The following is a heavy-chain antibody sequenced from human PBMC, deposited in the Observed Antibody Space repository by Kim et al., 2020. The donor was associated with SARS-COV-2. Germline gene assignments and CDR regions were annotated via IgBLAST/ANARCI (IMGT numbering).Heavy chain of an antibody. CDR2: IIPIFGIA. Sequence: SVKVSCKASGGTFSSYAISWVRQAPGQGLEWMGRIIPIFGIANYAQKFQGRVTITADKSTSTAYMELSSLRSEDTAVYYCASEYCSGGSCSYYFDYWGQGTLVTVSS. CDR1: GGTFSSYA. D-gene: IGHD2-15*01. V-gene: IGHV1-69*04. J-gene: IGHJ4*02. CDR3: ASEYCSGGSCSYYFDY.